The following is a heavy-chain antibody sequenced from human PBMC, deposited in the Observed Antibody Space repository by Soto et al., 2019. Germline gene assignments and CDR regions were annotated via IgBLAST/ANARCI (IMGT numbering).Heavy chain of an antibody. Sequence: PGGSLRLSCATSGFTFSTYAMHWVRQAPGKGLEYVSAISSNGRSTYYANSVKGRFTISRDNSKNTPYLQMDSLRAEDMAVYYCARDRCTNGVCYAPSDYWGQGTLVTVSS. D-gene: IGHD2-8*01. J-gene: IGHJ4*02. CDR1: GFTFSTYA. CDR2: ISSNGRST. CDR3: ARDRCTNGVCYAPSDY. V-gene: IGHV3-64*01.